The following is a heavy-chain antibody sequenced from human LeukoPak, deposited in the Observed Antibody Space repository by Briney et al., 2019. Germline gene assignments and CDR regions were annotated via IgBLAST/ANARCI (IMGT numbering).Heavy chain of an antibody. J-gene: IGHJ4*02. CDR1: GYTFTSYG. CDR3: ARDYYDTSGYFYGSNY. V-gene: IGHV1-18*01. D-gene: IGHD3-22*01. CDR2: ISAYNGNT. Sequence: ASVKVSCKASGYTFTSYGISWVRQAPGQGLEWMGWISAYNGNTNYAQKLQGRVTMTTDTSTSTAYMELRSLRSDDTAVYYCARDYYDTSGYFYGSNYWGQGTLVTVSS.